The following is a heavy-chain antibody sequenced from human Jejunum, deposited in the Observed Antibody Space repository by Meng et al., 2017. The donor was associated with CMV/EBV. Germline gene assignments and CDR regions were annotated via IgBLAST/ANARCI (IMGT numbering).Heavy chain of an antibody. J-gene: IGHJ4*02. Sequence: QWQLQEGGAGLLKPSETLSLTCILSGGSFSAYTWSWIRQAPGKGLEWIAEIDHLRRTNFNPSLKSRVSISRDTSRDQFSLRLNSVTAADTAVYYCATADEYAIEYWGQGTLVTVSS. CDR2: IDHLRRT. CDR1: GGSFSAYT. V-gene: IGHV4-34*01. D-gene: IGHD2-2*01. CDR3: ATADEYAIEY.